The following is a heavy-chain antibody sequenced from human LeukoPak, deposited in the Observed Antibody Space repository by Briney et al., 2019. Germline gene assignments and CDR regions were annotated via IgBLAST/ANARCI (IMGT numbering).Heavy chain of an antibody. J-gene: IGHJ4*02. CDR1: GGSFSGYY. CDR3: ARGRQWLVY. Sequence: SETLSLTCAVYGGSFSGYYWSWIRQPPGKGLEWIGEINHSGSTNYNPSLKSRVTISVDTSKNQLSLKLSSVTAADTAVYYCARGRQWLVYWGQGTLVTVSS. CDR2: INHSGST. V-gene: IGHV4-34*01. D-gene: IGHD6-19*01.